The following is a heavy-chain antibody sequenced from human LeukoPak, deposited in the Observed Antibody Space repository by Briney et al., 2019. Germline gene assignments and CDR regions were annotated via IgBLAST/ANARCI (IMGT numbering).Heavy chain of an antibody. CDR3: ARVGVDYRSDY. V-gene: IGHV3-11*01. Sequence: GGSLRLSCAASGFTFNDYYMNWIRQAPGKGLEWVSYISSSGSTIYYADSVKGRFTISRHNAKNSLYLQNNRLRGEDTAVYYFARVGVDYRSDYWGQGILVTVSS. CDR2: ISSSGSTI. D-gene: IGHD3-16*01. J-gene: IGHJ4*02. CDR1: GFTFNDYY.